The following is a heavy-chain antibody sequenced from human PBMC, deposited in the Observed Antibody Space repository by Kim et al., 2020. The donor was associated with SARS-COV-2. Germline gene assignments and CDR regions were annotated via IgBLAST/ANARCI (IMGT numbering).Heavy chain of an antibody. Sequence: ASVKVSCKASGYTFTSYAMHWVRQAPGQRLEWMGWINAGNGNTKYSQKFQGRVTITRDTSASTAYMELSSLRSEDTAVYYCARGITMVQEFDPWGQGTLVTVSS. CDR2: INAGNGNT. CDR1: GYTFTSYA. D-gene: IGHD3-10*01. V-gene: IGHV1-3*01. J-gene: IGHJ5*02. CDR3: ARGITMVQEFDP.